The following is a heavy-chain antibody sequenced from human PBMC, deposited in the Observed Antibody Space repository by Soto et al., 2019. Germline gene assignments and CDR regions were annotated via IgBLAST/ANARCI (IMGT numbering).Heavy chain of an antibody. J-gene: IGHJ4*02. CDR2: IWYDGSNK. D-gene: IGHD5-18*01. CDR3: ARDRPDTARMFDF. Sequence: GSLRLSCAASGFTFSSYGMHWVRQAPGKGLEWVAVIWYDGSNKYYADSVKGRFTISRDNSKNTLYLQMNSLRAEDTAVYYCARDRPDTARMFDFWGQGTLVTVSS. CDR1: GFTFSSYG. V-gene: IGHV3-33*01.